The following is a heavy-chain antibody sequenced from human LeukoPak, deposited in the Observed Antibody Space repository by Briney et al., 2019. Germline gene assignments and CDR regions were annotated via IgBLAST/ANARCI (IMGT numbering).Heavy chain of an antibody. D-gene: IGHD3-22*01. CDR2: IWYDGSNK. Sequence: GGSLRLSCAASGFTFGSYGMHWVRQAPGKGLEWVAVIWYDGSNKYYADSVKGRFTISRDNSKNTLYLQMNSLRAEDTAVYYCAKHVYDSSGYYRIDYWGQGTLVTVSS. V-gene: IGHV3-33*06. CDR3: AKHVYDSSGYYRIDY. CDR1: GFTFGSYG. J-gene: IGHJ4*02.